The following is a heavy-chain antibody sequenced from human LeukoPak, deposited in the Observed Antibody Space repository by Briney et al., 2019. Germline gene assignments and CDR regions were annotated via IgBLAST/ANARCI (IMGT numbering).Heavy chain of an antibody. CDR1: GFTFSSYG. J-gene: IGHJ4*02. CDR3: AKAMSTVMGGTDY. Sequence: GGSLRLSCAASGFTFSSYGMHWVRQASGKGLEWVSTVTGSGSATYYADSVKGRFIISRDNSKNTLYLQMNSLRADDTALYYCAKAMSTVMGGTDYWGQGTLVTVSS. CDR2: VTGSGSAT. D-gene: IGHD4-17*01. V-gene: IGHV3-23*01.